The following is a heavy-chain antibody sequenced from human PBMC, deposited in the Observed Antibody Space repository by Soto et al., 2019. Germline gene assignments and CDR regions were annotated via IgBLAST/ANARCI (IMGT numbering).Heavy chain of an antibody. D-gene: IGHD1-7*01. Sequence: PGGSLRLSCAASGFTFSSYGVHWVRQAPGKGLEWVAVISYDGSNKYYADSVKGRFTISRDNSKNTLYLQMNSLRAEDTAVYYCAKDAGTTFYYYYGMDVWGQGTTVTVS. CDR3: AKDAGTTFYYYYGMDV. CDR1: GFTFSSYG. CDR2: ISYDGSNK. V-gene: IGHV3-30*18. J-gene: IGHJ6*02.